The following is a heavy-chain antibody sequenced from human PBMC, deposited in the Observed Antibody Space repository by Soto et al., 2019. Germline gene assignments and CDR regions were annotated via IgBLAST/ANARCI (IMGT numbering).Heavy chain of an antibody. D-gene: IGHD2-2*01. CDR3: ARDLGYCSSTSCRPFDP. CDR1: GYTFTSYG. Sequence: ASVKVSCKASGYTFTSYGISWVRQAPGQGLEWMGWISAYNGNTNYAQKLQGRVTMTTDTSTSTAYMELRSLRSDDTAVYYCARDLGYCSSTSCRPFDPWGQGTLVTSPQ. V-gene: IGHV1-18*04. J-gene: IGHJ5*02. CDR2: ISAYNGNT.